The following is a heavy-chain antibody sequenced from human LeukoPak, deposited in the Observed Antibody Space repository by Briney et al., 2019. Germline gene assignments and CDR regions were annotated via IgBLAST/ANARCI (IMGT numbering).Heavy chain of an antibody. CDR1: GGTFSSYA. D-gene: IGHD3-9*01. CDR2: IIPILGIA. Sequence: SVKVSCKASGGTFSSYAISWVRQAPGQGLEWMGRIIPILGIANYAQKFQGRVTITADKSTSTAYMELSSLRSEDTAVYYCARDNGGVLRYFDWIPSGYGMDVWGQGTTVTVSS. V-gene: IGHV1-69*04. CDR3: ARDNGGVLRYFDWIPSGYGMDV. J-gene: IGHJ6*02.